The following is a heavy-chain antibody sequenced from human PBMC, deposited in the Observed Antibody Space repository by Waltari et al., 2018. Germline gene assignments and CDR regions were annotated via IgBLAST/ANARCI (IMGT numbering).Heavy chain of an antibody. D-gene: IGHD4-17*01. J-gene: IGHJ4*02. CDR1: CCPITSGYY. Sequence: QVQLQESGPGLVTPSQTPSLTCAVSCCPITSGYYWHWIRQPPGKGLEWVGTIYYSGTTYYTPSLQSRVSISLDTSKNEFSLTLTSVTAADTAVYYCATATTAHFDFWGQGSLVTVSS. CDR3: ATATTAHFDF. CDR2: IYYSGTT. V-gene: IGHV4-38-2*01.